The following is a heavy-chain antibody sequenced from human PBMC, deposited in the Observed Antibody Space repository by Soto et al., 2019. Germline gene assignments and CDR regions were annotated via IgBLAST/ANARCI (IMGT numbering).Heavy chain of an antibody. Sequence: ASVKVSCKVSGYTLTELSMHWVRQAPGKGLEWMGGFDPEDGETIYAQKFQGRVTITEDTSTDTAYMELSSLRSEDTAVYYCATVTRSGGLYFDYWGQGTLVTVSS. J-gene: IGHJ4*02. V-gene: IGHV1-24*01. CDR2: FDPEDGET. D-gene: IGHD1-26*01. CDR3: ATVTRSGGLYFDY. CDR1: GYTLTELS.